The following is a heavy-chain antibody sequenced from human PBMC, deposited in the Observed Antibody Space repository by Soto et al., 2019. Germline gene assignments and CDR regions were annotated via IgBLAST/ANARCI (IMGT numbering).Heavy chain of an antibody. J-gene: IGHJ4*02. Sequence: HLQESGPRLVKPSETLSLTCTVSADSTSFSNSYWGWTRQPPGEGLQWIGSSSYNGGTFYNPSLKGRVAITFAASRRQSSLQVTSVTAADSAIYYCTRHRIEVVWRGFGYWGQGRPVTVSS. CDR3: TRHRIEVVWRGFGY. D-gene: IGHD1-1*01. V-gene: IGHV4-39*01. CDR1: ADSTSFSNSY. CDR2: SSYNGGT.